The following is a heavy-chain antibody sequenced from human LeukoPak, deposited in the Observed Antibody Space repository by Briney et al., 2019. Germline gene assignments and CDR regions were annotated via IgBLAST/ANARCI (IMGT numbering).Heavy chain of an antibody. CDR1: GGSISSYY. Sequence: SETLSLTCTVSGGSISSYYWSWIRQPPGKGLEWIGYIYYSGSTNYNPSLKGRVTISVDTSKNQFSLKLSSVTAADTAVYYCARALYGDYYFDYWGQGTLVTASS. CDR3: ARALYGDYYFDY. V-gene: IGHV4-59*01. CDR2: IYYSGST. J-gene: IGHJ4*02. D-gene: IGHD4-17*01.